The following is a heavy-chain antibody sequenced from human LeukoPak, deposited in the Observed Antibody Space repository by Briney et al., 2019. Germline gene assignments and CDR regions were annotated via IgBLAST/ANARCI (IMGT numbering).Heavy chain of an antibody. CDR1: GYTFTSYG. J-gene: IGHJ4*02. Sequence: GASVKVSCKASGYTFTSYGISWVRQAPGQGLEWMGWISAYNGNTNYAQKLQGRVTMTTDTSTSTAYMELRSLRSDDTAVYYCARGALLALVLVAAPDYWGQGTLVTVSS. CDR2: ISAYNGNT. CDR3: ARGALLALVLVAAPDY. D-gene: IGHD2-15*01. V-gene: IGHV1-18*01.